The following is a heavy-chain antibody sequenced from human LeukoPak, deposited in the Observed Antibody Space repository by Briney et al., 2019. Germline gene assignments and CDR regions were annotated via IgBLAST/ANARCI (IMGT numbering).Heavy chain of an antibody. Sequence: GGSLRLSCAVSGFTFSNYGMTWVRQAPGKGLEWVSSISDGGGNTYYADSVRGRFTISRDNSKSTLYLHMNSLRAEDTALYYCARDLSGAMDVWGQGTTVTVSS. CDR2: ISDGGGNT. CDR1: GFTFSNYG. D-gene: IGHD6-25*01. CDR3: ARDLSGAMDV. V-gene: IGHV3-23*01. J-gene: IGHJ6*02.